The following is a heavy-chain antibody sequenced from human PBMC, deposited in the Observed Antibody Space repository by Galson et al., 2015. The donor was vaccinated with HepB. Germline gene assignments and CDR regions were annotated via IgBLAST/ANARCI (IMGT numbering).Heavy chain of an antibody. CDR3: AKDPYLYSALAGTMAGFDY. Sequence: SLRLSCAASGFTFSNYGMHWVRQAPGKGLVWVAVISYDDSNKYYADSVKGRFTISRDNSKNTLYLQMNSLRAEDTALYYCAKDPYLYSALAGTMAGFDYWGQGTLVTVSS. CDR2: ISYDDSNK. CDR1: GFTFSNYG. J-gene: IGHJ4*02. V-gene: IGHV3-30*18. D-gene: IGHD6-19*01.